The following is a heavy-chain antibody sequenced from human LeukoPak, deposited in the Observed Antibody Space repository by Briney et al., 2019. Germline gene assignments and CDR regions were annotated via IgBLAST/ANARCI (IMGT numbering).Heavy chain of an antibody. CDR3: ARESFGILDP. J-gene: IGHJ5*02. Sequence: VANIKQDGSEKYYVDSVKGRFTISRDNAKNSLYLQMNSLRAEDTAVYYCARESFGILDPWGQGTLVTVSS. D-gene: IGHD3-10*01. V-gene: IGHV3-7*01. CDR2: IKQDGSEK.